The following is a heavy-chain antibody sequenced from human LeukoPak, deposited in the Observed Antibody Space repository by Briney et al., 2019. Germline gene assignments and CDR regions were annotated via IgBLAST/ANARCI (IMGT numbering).Heavy chain of an antibody. J-gene: IGHJ4*02. CDR2: IYYSGST. D-gene: IGHD3-3*01. CDR3: ARGPRDYDFWSGPD. CDR1: GGSISSSGYY. V-gene: IGHV4-39*01. Sequence: SETLSLTCTVSGGSISSSGYYWGWIRQPPGKGLEWIGSIYYSGSTYYNPSLKSRVTISVDTSKNQFSLKLSSVTAADTAVYYCARGPRDYDFWSGPDWGQGTLVTVSS.